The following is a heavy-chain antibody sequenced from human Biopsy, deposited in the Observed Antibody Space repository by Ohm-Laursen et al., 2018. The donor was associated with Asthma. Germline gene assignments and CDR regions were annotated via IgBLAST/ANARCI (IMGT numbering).Heavy chain of an antibody. CDR3: ARTYYDFLTGQVNDAFAI. J-gene: IGHJ3*02. Sequence: SVKVSCKASGYTFINNDINWVRQAAGQGLEWMGWMNPNSGNTGYAQKFHGRVTITRDTSASTAYMELSSLRSEDTAVYYCARTYYDFLTGQVNDAFAIWGQGTMVTVSS. CDR1: GYTFINND. D-gene: IGHD3-9*01. V-gene: IGHV1-8*01. CDR2: MNPNSGNT.